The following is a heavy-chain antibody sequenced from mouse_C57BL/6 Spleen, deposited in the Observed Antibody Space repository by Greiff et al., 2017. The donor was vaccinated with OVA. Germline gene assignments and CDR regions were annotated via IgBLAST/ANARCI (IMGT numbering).Heavy chain of an antibody. Sequence: EVKLQESGPGLVKPSQSLSLTCSVTGYSITSGYYWNWIRQFPGNKLEWMGYISYDGSNNYNPSLKNRISITRDTSKNQFFLKLNSVTTEDTATYYCARDIGTEAMDYWGQGTSVTVSS. V-gene: IGHV3-6*01. CDR2: ISYDGSN. J-gene: IGHJ4*01. CDR3: ARDIGTEAMDY. D-gene: IGHD4-1*01. CDR1: GYSITSGYY.